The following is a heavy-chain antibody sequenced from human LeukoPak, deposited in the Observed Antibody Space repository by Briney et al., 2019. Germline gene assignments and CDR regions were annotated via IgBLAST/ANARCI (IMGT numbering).Heavy chain of an antibody. CDR1: GGSVSSSSYY. Sequence: SETLSLTCTVSGGSVSSSSYYWSWIRQPPGKGLEWIGYIYYSGSTNYNPSLKSRVTISVDTSKNQFSLKLSSVTVADTAVYYCARVGGTNYYYYGMDVWGQGTTVTVSS. D-gene: IGHD1-26*01. CDR3: ARVGGTNYYYYGMDV. V-gene: IGHV4-61*01. CDR2: IYYSGST. J-gene: IGHJ6*02.